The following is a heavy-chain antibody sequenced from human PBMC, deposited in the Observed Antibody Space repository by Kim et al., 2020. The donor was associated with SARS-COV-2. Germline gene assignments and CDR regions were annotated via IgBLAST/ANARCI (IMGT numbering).Heavy chain of an antibody. J-gene: IGHJ4*02. CDR1: GGSISSSSYY. Sequence: SETLSLTCTVSGGSISSSSYYWDWIRQPPGKGLEWIGSIYYSGSTYYNPSLKSRVTISVDTSKNQFSLKLSSVTAADTAVYYCARLNKRGFLPLYYFDYWGQGTLVTVSS. V-gene: IGHV4-39*01. CDR2: IYYSGST. D-gene: IGHD3-3*01. CDR3: ARLNKRGFLPLYYFDY.